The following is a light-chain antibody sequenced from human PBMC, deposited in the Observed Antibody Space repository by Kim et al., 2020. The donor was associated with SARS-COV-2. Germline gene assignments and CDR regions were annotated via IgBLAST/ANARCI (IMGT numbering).Light chain of an antibody. CDR1: QSITKN. J-gene: IGKJ1*01. V-gene: IGKV3-15*01. Sequence: EITMTQSPATLSVSPGERATLSCRASQSITKNLAWYQQKPGQAPRLLIYGASTRATGIPARFSGSGSGTEFTLTISSLQSEDFAVYYCQHYHNWPPWTFGQGTKVDIK. CDR3: QHYHNWPPWT. CDR2: GAS.